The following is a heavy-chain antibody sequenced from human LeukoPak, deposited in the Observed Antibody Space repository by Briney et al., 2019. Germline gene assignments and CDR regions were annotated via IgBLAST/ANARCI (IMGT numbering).Heavy chain of an antibody. CDR2: ISYSGSA. CDR3: ARLPRIAAAPYYYYMDV. D-gene: IGHD6-13*01. Sequence: SETLSLTCTVSGGSISNYYWSWVRQPPGKGLEWIGYISYSGSANYNPSLKSRVTMSVDTSKIHFSLKLSSVTAADTAVYYCARLPRIAAAPYYYYMDVWGKGTTVTVSS. CDR1: GGSISNYY. J-gene: IGHJ6*03. V-gene: IGHV4-59*12.